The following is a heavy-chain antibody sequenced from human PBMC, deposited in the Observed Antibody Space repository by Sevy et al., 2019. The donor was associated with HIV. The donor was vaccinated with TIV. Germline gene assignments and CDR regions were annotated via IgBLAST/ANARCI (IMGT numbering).Heavy chain of an antibody. CDR2: ISHDGSNK. D-gene: IGHD5-18*01. V-gene: IGHV3-30-3*01. CDR1: GFTLSSYD. J-gene: IGHJ4*02. CDR3: ARSRGGYSYGLGY. Sequence: GGSLRLSCAASGFTLSSYDMHWVRQAPGKGLEWVAVISHDGSNKYYADSVKGRFTISRDNSKNTLYLQMNSLRAEDTAVYYCARSRGGYSYGLGYWGQGALVTVSS.